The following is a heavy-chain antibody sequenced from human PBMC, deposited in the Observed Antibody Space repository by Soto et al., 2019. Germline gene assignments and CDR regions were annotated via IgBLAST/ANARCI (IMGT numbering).Heavy chain of an antibody. Sequence: PSETRSLTCAVSGYSISSGYYWGWIRQPPGKGLEWIGSIYHSGSTYYNPSLKSRVTISVDTSKNQFSLKLSSVTAADTAVYYCARVDSSGWYGHMDYWGQGTLVTVSS. CDR1: GYSISSGYY. V-gene: IGHV4-38-2*01. J-gene: IGHJ4*02. CDR2: IYHSGST. CDR3: ARVDSSGWYGHMDY. D-gene: IGHD6-19*01.